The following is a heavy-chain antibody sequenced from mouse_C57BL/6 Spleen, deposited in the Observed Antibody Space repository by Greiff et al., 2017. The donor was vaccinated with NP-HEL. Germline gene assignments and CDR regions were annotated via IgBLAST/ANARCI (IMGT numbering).Heavy chain of an antibody. CDR3: ASRIYYGNPYAMDY. Sequence: EVQLQQSGPELVKPGASVKIPCKASGYTFTDYNMDWVKQSHGKSLEWIGDINPNNGGTIYNQKFKGKATLTVDKSSSTAYMELRSLTSEETAVYYRASRIYYGNPYAMDYWGQGTSVTVSS. V-gene: IGHV1-18*01. CDR2: INPNNGGT. J-gene: IGHJ4*01. CDR1: GYTFTDYN. D-gene: IGHD2-1*01.